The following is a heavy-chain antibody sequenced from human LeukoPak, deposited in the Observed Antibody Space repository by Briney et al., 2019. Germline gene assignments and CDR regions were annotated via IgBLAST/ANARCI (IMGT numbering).Heavy chain of an antibody. Sequence: GGSLRLSCAASGFTFSSYGIHWVRQAPGKGLEWVAFMRCDGSNKYYADSGKGRFTISRDNAKNTLYLQMNSMRAEATAVYYCARNRWRAFGEVIASRFHSGNYYYFMDVGGKGTPVTISS. J-gene: IGHJ6*03. D-gene: IGHD3-10*01. CDR2: MRCDGSNK. CDR3: ARNRWRAFGEVIASRFHSGNYYYFMDV. V-gene: IGHV3-30*02. CDR1: GFTFSSYG.